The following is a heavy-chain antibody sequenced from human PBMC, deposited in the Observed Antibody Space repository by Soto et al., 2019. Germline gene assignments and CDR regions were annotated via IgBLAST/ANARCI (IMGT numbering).Heavy chain of an antibody. V-gene: IGHV2-5*02. Sequence: QITLKESGPTLVKPTQTLTLTCTFSGFSLRSSEVGVGWIRQPPGKALEWLALVYWDDNKLYSPSLKSRITISKDTSKNQVVLTMTKIDPVDTATYYCAHIRVVRGVIVTPFDYWGQGILVTVSS. D-gene: IGHD3-10*01. CDR2: VYWDDNK. CDR1: GFSLRSSEVG. CDR3: AHIRVVRGVIVTPFDY. J-gene: IGHJ4*02.